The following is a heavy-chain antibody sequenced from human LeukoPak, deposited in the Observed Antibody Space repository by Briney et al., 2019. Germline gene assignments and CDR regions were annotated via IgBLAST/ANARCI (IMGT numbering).Heavy chain of an antibody. V-gene: IGHV4-31*03. CDR1: GGSISSGGYY. CDR3: ARDDRGLGVLDY. D-gene: IGHD3-10*01. J-gene: IGHJ4*02. Sequence: SQTLSLTCTVSGGSISSGGYYWSWIRQHPGKGLEWIGYTYYSGSTYYNPSLKSRVTISVDTSKNQFSLKPGSATAADTAVYYCARDDRGLGVLDYWGQGTLVTVSS. CDR2: TYYSGST.